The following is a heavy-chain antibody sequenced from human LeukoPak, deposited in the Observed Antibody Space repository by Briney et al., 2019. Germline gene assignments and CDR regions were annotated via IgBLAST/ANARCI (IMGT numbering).Heavy chain of an antibody. CDR3: ARAFAVAGQFDY. D-gene: IGHD6-19*01. CDR1: GFTFSSYG. J-gene: IGHJ4*02. CDR2: IWYDGSNK. Sequence: GGSLRLSCAASGFTFSSYGMHWVRQAPGKGLEWLAVIWYDGSNKYYEDSVKGRFTISRDNSKNTLYLQMNSLRAEDTAVYYCARAFAVAGQFDYWGQGTLVTVSS. V-gene: IGHV3-33*01.